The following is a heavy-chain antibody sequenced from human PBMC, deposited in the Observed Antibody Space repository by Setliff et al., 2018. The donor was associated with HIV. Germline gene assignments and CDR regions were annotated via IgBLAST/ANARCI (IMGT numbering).Heavy chain of an antibody. CDR3: ATGRGGSRSRLVL. V-gene: IGHV1-24*01. Sequence: ASVKVSCKVSGYTLSELSLHWVRQAPGKRLEWMETFDPNNGERIYAQKFQGRVTMTEDTSADTAYMELNSLQYEDTAVYYCATGRGGSRSRLVLWGQGTLVTVSS. D-gene: IGHD3-10*01. CDR1: GYTLSELS. J-gene: IGHJ4*02. CDR2: FDPNNGER.